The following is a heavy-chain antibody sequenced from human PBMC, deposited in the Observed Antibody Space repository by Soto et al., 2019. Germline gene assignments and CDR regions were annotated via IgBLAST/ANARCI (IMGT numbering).Heavy chain of an antibody. D-gene: IGHD2-2*01. CDR2: IYYSGST. J-gene: IGHJ5*02. CDR3: AGQGQLLLRYWLDP. Sequence: QLQLQESGPGLVKPSETLSLTCTVSGGSISSSSYYWGWLRQPPGKGLEWIGSIYYSGSTYYNASVKSRVTMSVETSENQFSLMLSSVSAADTAVYYCAGQGQLLLRYWLDPWGQGTLVTVSS. V-gene: IGHV4-39*01. CDR1: GGSISSSSYY.